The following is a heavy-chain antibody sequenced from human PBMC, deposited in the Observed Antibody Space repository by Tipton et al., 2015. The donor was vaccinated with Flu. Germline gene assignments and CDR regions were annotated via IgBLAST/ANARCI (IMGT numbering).Heavy chain of an antibody. CDR3: SRDKIRGSEYGTVLDY. J-gene: IGHJ4*02. D-gene: IGHD2/OR15-2a*01. V-gene: IGHV3-7*01. CDR1: GFSFSSFW. CDR2: IKEDAYEI. Sequence: GSLRLSCAASGFSFSSFWMTWVRQAPGKGLEWVATIKEDAYEIYYVDSVRGRFTISRDNTKNSLYLQMSSLRVEDTAVYYCSRDKIRGSEYGTVLDYWGQGTPVTVSS.